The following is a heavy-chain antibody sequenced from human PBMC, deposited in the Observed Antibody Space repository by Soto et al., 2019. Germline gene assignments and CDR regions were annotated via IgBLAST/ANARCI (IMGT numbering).Heavy chain of an antibody. CDR1: GYTFTSYG. V-gene: IGHV1-18*01. Sequence: ASVKVSCKASGYTFTSYGISWVRQAPGQGLEWMGWISAYNGNTNYAQKFQGRVTMTTDTSTSTAYMELRSLRSDDTAVYYCAREVRGVVPAARYYYYMDVWGKGTTVTVSS. CDR2: ISAYNGNT. D-gene: IGHD2-2*01. CDR3: AREVRGVVPAARYYYYMDV. J-gene: IGHJ6*03.